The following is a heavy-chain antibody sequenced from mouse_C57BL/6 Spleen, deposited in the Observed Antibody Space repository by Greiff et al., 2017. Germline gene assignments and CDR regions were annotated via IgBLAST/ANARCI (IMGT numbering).Heavy chain of an antibody. J-gene: IGHJ2*01. V-gene: IGHV5-6*01. CDR1: GFTFSSYG. CDR3: ARHSNSLDY. CDR2: ISSGGSYT. Sequence: EVMLVESGGDLVKPGGSLKLSCAASGFTFSSYGMSWVRQTPDKRLEWVATISSGGSYTYYPDSVKGRFTISRDNAKNTLYLQMSSLKSEDTAMYYCARHSNSLDYWGQGTTLTVSS. D-gene: IGHD2-5*01.